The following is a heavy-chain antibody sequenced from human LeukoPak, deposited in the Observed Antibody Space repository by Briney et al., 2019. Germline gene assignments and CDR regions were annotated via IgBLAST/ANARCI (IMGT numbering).Heavy chain of an antibody. J-gene: IGHJ5*02. D-gene: IGHD3-22*01. Sequence: PGGSLRLSCAASGFTVSSNYMSWVRQAPGKGLEWVSVIYSGGSTYYADSVKGRFTISRDNSKNTLYLQMNSLRAEDTAVYYCARNAGGGLLQKNWFDPWGQGTLVTVSS. CDR2: IYSGGST. CDR3: ARNAGGGLLQKNWFDP. CDR1: GFTVSSNY. V-gene: IGHV3-53*01.